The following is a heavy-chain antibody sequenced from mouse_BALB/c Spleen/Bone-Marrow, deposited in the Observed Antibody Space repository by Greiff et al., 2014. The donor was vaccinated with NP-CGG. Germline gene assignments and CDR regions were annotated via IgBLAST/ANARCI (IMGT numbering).Heavy chain of an antibody. CDR3: AKVGTTPTFAY. Sequence: VQLQQSGAELVMPGASVKMSCKASGFTFSDYWMHWVKQRPGQGLEWIGAIDTSDSYTSYNQKFKGKATLTVDESSNTAYMQLSNLTSEDSAVYYCAKVGTTPTFAYWGQRTPVTVSA. V-gene: IGHV1-69*01. D-gene: IGHD1-2*01. CDR2: IDTSDSYT. CDR1: GFTFSDYW. J-gene: IGHJ3*01.